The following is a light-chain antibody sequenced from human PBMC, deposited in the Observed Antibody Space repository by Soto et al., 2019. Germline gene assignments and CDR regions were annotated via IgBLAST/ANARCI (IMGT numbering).Light chain of an antibody. CDR1: QSIGKH. CDR2: AAS. CDR3: QQSYSSPIT. Sequence: DIQITQSPSSLSASVGDRVTITCRASQSIGKHLNWYQQKPGKAPKFLIYAASNLQSGVPSRFSGSGSGTDFTLTVNSLQPEDFAIYYCQQSYSSPITFGHGTRLEIK. V-gene: IGKV1-39*01. J-gene: IGKJ5*01.